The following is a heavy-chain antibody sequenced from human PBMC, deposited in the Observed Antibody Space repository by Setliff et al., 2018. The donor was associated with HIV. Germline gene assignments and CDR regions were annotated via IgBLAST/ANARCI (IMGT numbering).Heavy chain of an antibody. CDR2: IYYSGST. D-gene: IGHD3-10*01. V-gene: IGHV4-59*11. CDR1: GGSISSRY. J-gene: IGHJ6*03. CDR3: ARDGPLEGSYRYYYYYMDV. Sequence: PSETLSLTCTVSGGSISSRYWSWIRQPPGKGLEWIGYIYYSGSTNYNPSLKSRVTISVDTSKNQFSLKLSSVTAADTAVYYCARDGPLEGSYRYYYYYMDVWGKGTTVTVSS.